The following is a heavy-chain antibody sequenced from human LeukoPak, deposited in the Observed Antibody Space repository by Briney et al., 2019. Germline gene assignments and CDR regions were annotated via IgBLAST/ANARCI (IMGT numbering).Heavy chain of an antibody. D-gene: IGHD1-26*01. J-gene: IGHJ4*02. CDR1: GYTFASYY. CDR2: INPSGGST. Sequence: ASVKVSCKASGYTFASYYMHWVRQAPGQGLEWMGIINPSGGSTTYARKFQGRVTMTRDTSTSTVYLELSSLRSEDTAVYYCARDSTPTYYSGTYYFEYWGQGTLVTVSS. CDR3: ARDSTPTYYSGTYYFEY. V-gene: IGHV1-46*01.